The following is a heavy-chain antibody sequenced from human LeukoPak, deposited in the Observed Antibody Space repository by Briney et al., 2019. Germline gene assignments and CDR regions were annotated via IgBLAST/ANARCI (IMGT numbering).Heavy chain of an antibody. CDR1: GYTFSSFG. V-gene: IGHV1-18*01. CDR2: INPNSGGT. D-gene: IGHD2-2*01. CDR3: ASPSGYCSSTSCLGY. Sequence: GASVKVSCKASGYTFSSFGISWVRQAPGQGLEWMGWINPNSGGTNYAQKLQGRVTMTTDTSTSTAYMELRSLRSDDTAVYYCASPSGYCSSTSCLGYWGQGTLVTVSS. J-gene: IGHJ4*02.